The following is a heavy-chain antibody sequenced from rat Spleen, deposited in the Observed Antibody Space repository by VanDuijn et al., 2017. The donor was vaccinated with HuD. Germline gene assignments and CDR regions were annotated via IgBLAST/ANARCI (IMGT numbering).Heavy chain of an antibody. CDR3: TRGYYFDY. J-gene: IGHJ2*01. CDR1: GFTLSNYD. CDR2: ISYEGSTT. Sequence: EVQLVESGGGLVQPGRSMKLSCAASGFTLSNYDMVWVRQAPTKGLKWVASISYEGSTTYYRDSVKGRFTISRDNAKSTLSLQRDSLRSEDTATYYCTRGYYFDYWGQGVMVTVSS. V-gene: IGHV5-25*01.